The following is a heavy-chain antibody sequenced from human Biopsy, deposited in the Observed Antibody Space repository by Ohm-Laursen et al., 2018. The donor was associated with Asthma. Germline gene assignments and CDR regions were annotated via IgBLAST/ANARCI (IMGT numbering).Heavy chain of an antibody. CDR3: ARDDTVGILDY. CDR2: VYHSGST. CDR1: GGYLTGHY. D-gene: IGHD1-26*01. Sequence: SDTLSLTCTVYGGYLTGHYWSWIRQSPGKGLEWIGYVYHSGSTKYNPSLESRVTISIDTSKMQFSLRLASVTAADSAAYFCARDDTVGILDYWGQGTLVTVSS. V-gene: IGHV4-59*11. J-gene: IGHJ4*02.